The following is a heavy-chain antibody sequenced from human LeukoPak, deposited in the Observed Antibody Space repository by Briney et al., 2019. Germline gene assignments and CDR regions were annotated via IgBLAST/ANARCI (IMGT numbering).Heavy chain of an antibody. Sequence: PGGSLRLSCAASGFTFSSYAMSWVRPAPGKGLEWVSAISGSGGSTYSPASVKCRFNISRANSKYTLYLQMNSLRAEDTAVYYCAKDRALMVQGVIPVWGQGTLVTVSS. D-gene: IGHD3-10*01. CDR1: GFTFSSYA. J-gene: IGHJ4*02. CDR2: ISGSGGST. V-gene: IGHV3-23*01. CDR3: AKDRALMVQGVIPV.